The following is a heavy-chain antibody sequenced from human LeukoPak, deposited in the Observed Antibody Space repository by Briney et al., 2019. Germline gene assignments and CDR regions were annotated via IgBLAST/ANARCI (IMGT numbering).Heavy chain of an antibody. CDR2: MNPNSGNT. V-gene: IGHV1-8*03. D-gene: IGHD3-22*01. CDR3: ASPQNYYDSSGYLSAFDI. Sequence: ASVKVSCKASGYTFTSYDINWVRQATGQGLGWMGRMNPNSGNTGYAQKFQGRVTITRNTSISTAYMELSSLRSEDTAVYYCASPQNYYDSSGYLSAFDIWGQGTMVTVSS. CDR1: GYTFTSYD. J-gene: IGHJ3*02.